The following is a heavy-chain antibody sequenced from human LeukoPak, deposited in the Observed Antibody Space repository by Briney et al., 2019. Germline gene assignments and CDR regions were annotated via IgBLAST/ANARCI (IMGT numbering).Heavy chain of an antibody. CDR3: AKDAPGGYFDWHDAFDI. D-gene: IGHD3-9*01. Sequence: GRSLRLSCAASGFTFSSYGMHWVRQAPGKGLEWVAVISYDGSNKYYADSVKGRFTISRDNSKNTLYLQMNSLRAEDTAVYYCAKDAPGGYFDWHDAFDIWGQGTMVTVSS. V-gene: IGHV3-30*18. CDR2: ISYDGSNK. J-gene: IGHJ3*02. CDR1: GFTFSSYG.